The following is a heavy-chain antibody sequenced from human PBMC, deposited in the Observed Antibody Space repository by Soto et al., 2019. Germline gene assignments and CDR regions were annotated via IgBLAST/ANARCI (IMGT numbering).Heavy chain of an antibody. J-gene: IGHJ3*02. V-gene: IGHV3-21*01. Sequence: EVELVDSGGGLVKPGGSLRLSCLASRFRFSDYTMTWVRRAPGKGLEWVSSISIISTYIYYGDSVKGRFTISRDNAKNSLYLQMNSLRVEDTAVYYCARRGSEVTTGGGALDMWGQGTMVTVSS. CDR1: RFRFSDYT. CDR2: ISIISTYI. D-gene: IGHD4-17*01. CDR3: ARRGSEVTTGGGALDM.